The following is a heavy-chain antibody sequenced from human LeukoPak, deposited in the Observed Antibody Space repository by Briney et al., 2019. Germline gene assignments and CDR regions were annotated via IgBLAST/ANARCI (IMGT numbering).Heavy chain of an antibody. V-gene: IGHV3-66*02. J-gene: IGHJ4*02. CDR3: AKNGRANTVPFDY. D-gene: IGHD4-17*01. Sequence: GGSLRLSCAASGFTVRSNYMNWVRQAPGMGLEWVSVIYSGGSTYYTDSVKGRFTISRDNSKNTLYLQMNSLRAEDTAVYYCAKNGRANTVPFDYWGQGTLVTVSS. CDR2: IYSGGST. CDR1: GFTVRSNY.